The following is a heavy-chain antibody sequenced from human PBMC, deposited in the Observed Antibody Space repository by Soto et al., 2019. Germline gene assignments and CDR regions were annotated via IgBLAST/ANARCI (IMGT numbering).Heavy chain of an antibody. CDR2: ISGSGGSI. Sequence: EVQLLESGGGLVQPGGSLRLSCAASGFTFSSYAMSWVRQAPGKGLEWVSSISGSGGSIYYAASVKGRFTISRDNSKNTLYLQMNSLRVEDTAVYYCAKSSVYDYGGPAGDYWGQGNLVTVSS. D-gene: IGHD4-17*01. J-gene: IGHJ4*02. CDR3: AKSSVYDYGGPAGDY. CDR1: GFTFSSYA. V-gene: IGHV3-23*01.